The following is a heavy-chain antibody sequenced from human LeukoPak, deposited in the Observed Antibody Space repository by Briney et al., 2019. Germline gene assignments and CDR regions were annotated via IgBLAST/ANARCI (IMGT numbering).Heavy chain of an antibody. D-gene: IGHD1-26*01. V-gene: IGHV3-48*03. CDR3: ARGVVGARVAFDY. J-gene: IGHJ4*02. CDR1: GFTFSSYE. CDR2: ISSSGSTI. Sequence: GGSLRLSCAASGFTFSSYEMNWVRQAPGKGLEWVSYISSSGSTIYYADSVKGRFTISRDNAKNSLYLQMNSLRAEDTAVYYCARGVVGARVAFDYWGQGTLVTVSS.